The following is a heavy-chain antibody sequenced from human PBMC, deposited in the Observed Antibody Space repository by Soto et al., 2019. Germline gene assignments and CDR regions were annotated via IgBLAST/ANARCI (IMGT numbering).Heavy chain of an antibody. CDR1: GFTFSSYA. CDR2: ISGSGGST. J-gene: IGHJ4*02. CDR3: AKEKVARIAARWFFDY. D-gene: IGHD6-6*01. V-gene: IGHV3-23*01. Sequence: EVQLLESGGGLVQPGGSLRLSCAASGFTFSSYAMSWVRQAPGKGLEWVSAISGSGGSTYYADSVKGRFTISRDNSKNMLFLQMNSLRAEDMAVYYCAKEKVARIAARWFFDYWGQGTLVTVSS.